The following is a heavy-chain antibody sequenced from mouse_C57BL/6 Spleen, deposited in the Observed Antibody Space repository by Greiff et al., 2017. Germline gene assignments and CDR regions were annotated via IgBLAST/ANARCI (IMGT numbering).Heavy chain of an antibody. D-gene: IGHD2-3*01. J-gene: IGHJ1*03. CDR1: GFSLTSYA. CDR2: IWTGGGT. Sequence: LQESGPGLVAPSQSLSITCTVSGFSLTSYAISWVRQPPGKGLEWLGVIWTGGGTNYNSALTSRLSISKDNSKSQVFLKMNSLQTDDTARYYCARREGYDGYRGYFDVWGTGTTVTVSS. V-gene: IGHV2-9-1*01. CDR3: ARREGYDGYRGYFDV.